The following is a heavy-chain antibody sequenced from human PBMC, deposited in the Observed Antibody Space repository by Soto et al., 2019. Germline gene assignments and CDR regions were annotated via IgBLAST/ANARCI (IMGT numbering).Heavy chain of an antibody. Sequence: SETLSLTCSVSGGSISNYYWSWIRQPPGKGLEWIGIIYYSGRTDYNPSLKSRVTISVDTSKNRFSLKLSSVTAADTAVYYCARAALYSSDTGWLDPWGQGTLVTVYS. D-gene: IGHD6-19*01. CDR1: GGSISNYY. V-gene: IGHV4-59*01. J-gene: IGHJ5*02. CDR2: IYYSGRT. CDR3: ARAALYSSDTGWLDP.